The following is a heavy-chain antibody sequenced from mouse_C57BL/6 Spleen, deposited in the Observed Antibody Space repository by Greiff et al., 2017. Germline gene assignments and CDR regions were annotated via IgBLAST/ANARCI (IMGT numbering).Heavy chain of an antibody. V-gene: IGHV1-54*01. J-gene: IGHJ2*01. CDR1: GYAFTNYS. Sequence: VQLQQSGAELVRPGTSVKVSCKASGYAFTNYSIEWVKQRPGQGLEWIGVINPGSGGTNYNEKFKGKATLTADKSSRTAYMQLSSLTSADSAVDFCARERTYYYYQWDYWGQGTTLTVSS. CDR3: ARERTYYYYQWDY. D-gene: IGHD1-1*01. CDR2: INPGSGGT.